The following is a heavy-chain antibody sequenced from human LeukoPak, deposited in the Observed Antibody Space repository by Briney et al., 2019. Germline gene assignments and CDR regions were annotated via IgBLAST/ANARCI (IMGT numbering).Heavy chain of an antibody. CDR3: ASYGYSSSWYYYYGMDV. D-gene: IGHD6-13*01. CDR1: GYTFTSYD. CDR2: MNPNSGNT. V-gene: IGHV1-8*01. J-gene: IGHJ6*02. Sequence: GASVKVSCKASGYTFTSYDINWVRQATGQGLEWMGWMNPNSGNTDYAQKFQGRVTMTRNTSISTAYMELSSLRSEDTAVYYCASYGYSSSWYYYYGMDVWGQGTTVTVSS.